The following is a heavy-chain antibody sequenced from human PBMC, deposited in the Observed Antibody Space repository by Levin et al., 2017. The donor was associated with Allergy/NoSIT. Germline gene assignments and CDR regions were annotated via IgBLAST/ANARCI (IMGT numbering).Heavy chain of an antibody. CDR1: GGSISSYY. Sequence: SETLSLTCTVSGGSISSYYWSWIRQPAGKGLEWIGRIYTSGSTNYNPSLKSRVTMSVDTSKNQFSLKLSSVTAADTAVYYCARGYYYDSSGYYAEYYFDYWGQGTLVTVSS. J-gene: IGHJ4*02. V-gene: IGHV4-4*07. D-gene: IGHD3-22*01. CDR3: ARGYYYDSSGYYAEYYFDY. CDR2: IYTSGST.